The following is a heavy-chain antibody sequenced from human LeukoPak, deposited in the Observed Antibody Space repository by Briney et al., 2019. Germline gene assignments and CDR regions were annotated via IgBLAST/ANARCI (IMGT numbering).Heavy chain of an antibody. CDR1: GGSFSGYY. D-gene: IGHD1-7*01. CDR2: INHSGST. V-gene: IGHV4-34*01. CDR3: ARGANYLGAFDI. Sequence: PSETLSLTCAVYGGSFSGYYWSWIRQPPGKGLEWIGEINHSGSTNYNPSLKSRVTISVDTSKNQFSLKLSSVTAADTAVYYCARGANYLGAFDIWGQGTMVTVSS. J-gene: IGHJ3*02.